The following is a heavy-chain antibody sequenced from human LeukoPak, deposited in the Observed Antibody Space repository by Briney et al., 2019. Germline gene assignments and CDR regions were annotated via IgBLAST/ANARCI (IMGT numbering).Heavy chain of an antibody. CDR2: IIPIFGTA. CDR1: GGTFSSYA. CDR3: VRSSGSNFPFNYFDY. J-gene: IGHJ4*02. Sequence: SVKVSCKASGGTFSSYAISWVRQAPGQGLEWMGGIIPIFGTANYAQKFQGRVTITTDESTSTAYMELSSLRSEDTAVYYCVRSSGSNFPFNYFDYWGQGTLVTVSS. D-gene: IGHD1-26*01. V-gene: IGHV1-69*05.